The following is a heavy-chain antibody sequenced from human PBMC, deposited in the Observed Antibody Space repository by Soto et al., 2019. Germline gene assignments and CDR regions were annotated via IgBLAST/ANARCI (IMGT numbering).Heavy chain of an antibody. J-gene: IGHJ3*02. CDR1: GGTFSSYA. D-gene: IGHD1-26*01. Sequence: SVKVSCKASGGTFSSYAISWVRQAPGQGLEWMGGIIPIFGTANYAQKFQGRVTITADESTSTAYMELSSLRSEDTAVYYCARDRHSGSYYAFDIWGQGTMVTVS. V-gene: IGHV1-69*13. CDR2: IIPIFGTA. CDR3: ARDRHSGSYYAFDI.